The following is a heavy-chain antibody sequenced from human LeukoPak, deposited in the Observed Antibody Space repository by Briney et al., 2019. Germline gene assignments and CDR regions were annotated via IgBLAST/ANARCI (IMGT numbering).Heavy chain of an antibody. J-gene: IGHJ4*02. CDR2: INPNSGGT. CDR3: ARVIGSGWYYFDY. Sequence: GASVKVSCKASGYTFTGYYMHWVRQGPGQGLEWKGWINPNSGGTNYAQKFQGRVTMTRDTSISTAYMELSRLRSDDTAVYYCARVIGSGWYYFDYWGQGTLVTVSS. V-gene: IGHV1-2*02. CDR1: GYTFTGYY. D-gene: IGHD6-19*01.